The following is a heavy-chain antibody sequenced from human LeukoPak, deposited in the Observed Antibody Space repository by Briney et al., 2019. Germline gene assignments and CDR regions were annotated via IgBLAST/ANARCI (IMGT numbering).Heavy chain of an antibody. CDR3: AGDLWGNYESRGYYRTESGFDY. Sequence: PSETLSLTRAVYGGSFSGYYWSWIPQPPGKGLEWIGEINHSGSTNYNPSLQSRVTISVDKSKNQFSLKLSSVTAADTAVYYCAGDLWGNYESRGYYRTESGFDYWGQGTLVTDSS. CDR1: GGSFSGYY. J-gene: IGHJ4*02. D-gene: IGHD3-22*01. CDR2: INHSGST. V-gene: IGHV4-34*01.